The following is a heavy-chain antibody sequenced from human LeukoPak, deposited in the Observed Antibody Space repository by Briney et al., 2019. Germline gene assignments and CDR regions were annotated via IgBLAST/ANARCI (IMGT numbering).Heavy chain of an antibody. Sequence: GGSLRLSCAASGFTFSSYWMHWVRQAPGKGLVWVSRINTDGSSTSYADSVKGRFTISRDNAKNTLYLQMNSLRAEDTAVYYCARSYDFWSGYGDYWGQGTLVTVSS. V-gene: IGHV3-74*01. CDR2: INTDGSST. CDR3: ARSYDFWSGYGDY. D-gene: IGHD3-3*01. CDR1: GFTFSSYW. J-gene: IGHJ4*02.